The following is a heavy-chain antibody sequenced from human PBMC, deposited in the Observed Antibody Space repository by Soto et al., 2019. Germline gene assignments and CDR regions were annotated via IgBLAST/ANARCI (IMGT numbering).Heavy chain of an antibody. Sequence: EVQLVESGGGLVKPGGSLRLSCAASGFTFSSYSMHWVRQAPGKGLEWVSSISSSSSYIYYADSVKGRFTISRDNAKNSLYLQMNSLRAEDTAVYYCARDQPGYSYGYGVGYWGQGTLVPVSS. CDR1: GFTFSSYS. J-gene: IGHJ4*02. V-gene: IGHV3-21*01. CDR3: ARDQPGYSYGYGVGY. D-gene: IGHD5-18*01. CDR2: ISSSSSYI.